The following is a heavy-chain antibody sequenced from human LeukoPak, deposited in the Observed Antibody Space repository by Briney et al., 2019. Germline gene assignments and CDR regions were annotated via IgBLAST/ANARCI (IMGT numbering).Heavy chain of an antibody. CDR2: IDHSGST. CDR1: GGSFSGYY. Sequence: KPSETLSLTCAVYGGSFSGYYWSWIRQPPGKGLEWIGEIDHSGSTNYNPSLKSRVTISVDTSKNQFSLKLSSVTAADTAVYYCARGRAALYYKRRAFDIWGQGTMVTVSS. V-gene: IGHV4-34*01. CDR3: ARGRAALYYKRRAFDI. J-gene: IGHJ3*02. D-gene: IGHD2-8*01.